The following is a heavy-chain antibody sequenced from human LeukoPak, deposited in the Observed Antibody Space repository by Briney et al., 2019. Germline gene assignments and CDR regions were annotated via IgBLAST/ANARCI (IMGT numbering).Heavy chain of an antibody. J-gene: IGHJ5*02. V-gene: IGHV4-59*08. D-gene: IGHD6-19*01. CDR1: GGSISSYY. CDR2: IYYSGST. CDR3: ARHVRIAVERGDWFDP. Sequence: SETLSLTRTVSGGSISSYYWSWIRQPPGKGLEWIGYIYYSGSTNYNPSLKSRVTISVDTSKNQFSLKLSSVTAADTAVYYCARHVRIAVERGDWFDPWGQGTLVTVSS.